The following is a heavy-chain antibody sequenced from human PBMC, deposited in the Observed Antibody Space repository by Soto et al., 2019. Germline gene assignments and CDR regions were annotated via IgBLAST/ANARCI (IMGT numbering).Heavy chain of an antibody. CDR2: ISSSSSTI. J-gene: IGHJ5*02. CDR3: ARDEGHPPERIAAAPNWFDP. CDR1: GFTFSSYS. Sequence: GGSLRLSCAASGFTFSSYSMNWVRQAPGKGLEWVSYISSSSSTIYYADSVKGRFTISRDNAKNSLYLQMNSLRDEDTAVYYCARDEGHPPERIAAAPNWFDPWGQGTLVTVSS. D-gene: IGHD6-13*01. V-gene: IGHV3-48*02.